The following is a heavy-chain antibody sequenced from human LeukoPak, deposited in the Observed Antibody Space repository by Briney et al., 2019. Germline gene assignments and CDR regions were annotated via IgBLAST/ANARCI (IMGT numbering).Heavy chain of an antibody. D-gene: IGHD2-15*01. Sequence: PGGSLRLSCAASGFTFSSYWMSWVRQAPGKGLEWVANIKQDGSEKYYVDSVKGRFTISRDNAKNSLYLQMNSLRAEDTAVYYCARWNADIVVVVAAIVDAFDIWGQGTMVTVSS. J-gene: IGHJ3*02. V-gene: IGHV3-7*01. CDR2: IKQDGSEK. CDR1: GFTFSSYW. CDR3: ARWNADIVVVVAAIVDAFDI.